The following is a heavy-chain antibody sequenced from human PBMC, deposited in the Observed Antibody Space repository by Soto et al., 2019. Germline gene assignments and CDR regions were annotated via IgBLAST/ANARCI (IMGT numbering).Heavy chain of an antibody. D-gene: IGHD6-13*01. J-gene: IGHJ4*02. CDR2: ISGSGGST. CDR1: GFTFSSYA. CDR3: AKDRYTSRDFDC. V-gene: IGHV3-23*01. Sequence: EVQLLESGGGLVQPGGSLRLSCAASGFTFSSYAMSWVRQAPGKGLEWVSGISGSGGSTYYADSVKGRFTISRDNTKNTLYLQMNSLRAEDTAVYYCAKDRYTSRDFDCWGQGTLVTVSS.